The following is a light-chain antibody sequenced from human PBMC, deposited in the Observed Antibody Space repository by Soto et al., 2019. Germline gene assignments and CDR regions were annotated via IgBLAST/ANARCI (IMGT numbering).Light chain of an antibody. CDR3: QPYNTWLWT. V-gene: IGKV3-15*01. J-gene: IGKJ1*01. CDR2: GAS. Sequence: EVVMTQSPATLSVSPGERVTLSCRASQSINAHLAWYQQKPGQAPRLLIHGASTRATGIPARFSGSGFGTDFILPISSLQSEDFAVYYCQPYNTWLWTFGQGTKVEIQ. CDR1: QSINAH.